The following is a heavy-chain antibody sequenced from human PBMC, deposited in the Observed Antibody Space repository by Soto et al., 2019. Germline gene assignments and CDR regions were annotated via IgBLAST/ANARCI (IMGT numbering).Heavy chain of an antibody. D-gene: IGHD2-2*01. V-gene: IGHV4-59*01. J-gene: IGHJ5*02. CDR2: IYYSGST. CDR3: ARSPVLQAAIGWFDP. CDR1: GGSISSYY. Sequence: SETLSLTCTVSGGSISSYYWSWIRQPPGKGLEWIGYIYYSGSTNYNPSLKSRVTISVDTSKNQFSLKLSSVTAADTAVYYCARSPVLQAAIGWFDPWGQGTLVTVSS.